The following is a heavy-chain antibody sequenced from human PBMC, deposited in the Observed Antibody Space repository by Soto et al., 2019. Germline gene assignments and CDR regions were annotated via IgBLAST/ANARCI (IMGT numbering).Heavy chain of an antibody. Sequence: ASVKVSCKASGYTFTSYDINWVRQATGQGLEWMGWMNPNSGNTGYAQKFQGRVTMTRNTSISTAYMELSSLRSEDTAVYYCARDSSSWYGGVNYYFYYYMDVWGKGTTVTVSS. CDR1: GYTFTSYD. CDR2: MNPNSGNT. J-gene: IGHJ6*03. CDR3: ARDSSSWYGGVNYYFYYYMDV. D-gene: IGHD6-13*01. V-gene: IGHV1-8*01.